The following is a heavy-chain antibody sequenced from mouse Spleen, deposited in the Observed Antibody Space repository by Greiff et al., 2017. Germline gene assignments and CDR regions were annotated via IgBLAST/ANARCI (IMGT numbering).Heavy chain of an antibody. Sequence: VQLQQSGPGLVKPSQSLSLTCSVTGYSITSGYYWKWIRQFPGNKLEWMGYISYDGSNNYNPSLKNRISITRDTSKNRFFLKLNSVTTEDTATYYCARGGSNWYFDVWGAGTTVTVSS. CDR1: GYSITSGYY. V-gene: IGHV3-6*01. CDR3: ARGGSNWYFDV. CDR2: ISYDGSN. J-gene: IGHJ1*01.